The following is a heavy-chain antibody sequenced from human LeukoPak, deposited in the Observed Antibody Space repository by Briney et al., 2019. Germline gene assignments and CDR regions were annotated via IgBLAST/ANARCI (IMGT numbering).Heavy chain of an antibody. CDR3: ARELTFDY. V-gene: IGHV3-21*01. Sequence: PGGSLRLSCAASGFTISSYSMNWVRQAPGKGLEWVSYISSSDSYIYYADSVKGRFTISRDNAKNSLYLQMNSLRAEDTAVYYCARELTFDYWGQGTLVTVSS. CDR2: ISSSDSYI. J-gene: IGHJ4*02. CDR1: GFTISSYS. D-gene: IGHD2/OR15-2a*01.